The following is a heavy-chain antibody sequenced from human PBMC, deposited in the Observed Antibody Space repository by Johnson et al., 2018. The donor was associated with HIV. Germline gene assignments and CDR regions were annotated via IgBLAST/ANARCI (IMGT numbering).Heavy chain of an antibody. CDR3: AREGSVGATIFTRFDAFDI. CDR1: GFTFSSYG. Sequence: QVQLVESGGGVVQPGGSLRLSCAASGFTFSSYGMHWVRQAPGKGLEWVAFIRYDGSNTYDADSVRGRFTISRDNSKNTLYLQMNSLRAEDTAVYYCAREGSVGATIFTRFDAFDIWGQGTMVTVSS. D-gene: IGHD1-26*01. V-gene: IGHV3-30*02. J-gene: IGHJ3*02. CDR2: IRYDGSNT.